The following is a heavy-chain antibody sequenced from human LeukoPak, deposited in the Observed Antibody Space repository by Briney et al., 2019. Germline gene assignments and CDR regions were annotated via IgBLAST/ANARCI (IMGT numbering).Heavy chain of an antibody. Sequence: SETLSLTCTVSGGSIGSYYWSWIRQPPGKGLEWIGYIYYSGSTNYNPSLKSRVTISVDTSKNQFSLKLSSVTAADTAVYYCARVLAAAANWFDPWGQGTLVTVSS. J-gene: IGHJ5*02. CDR2: IYYSGST. CDR1: GGSIGSYY. D-gene: IGHD6-13*01. V-gene: IGHV4-59*01. CDR3: ARVLAAAANWFDP.